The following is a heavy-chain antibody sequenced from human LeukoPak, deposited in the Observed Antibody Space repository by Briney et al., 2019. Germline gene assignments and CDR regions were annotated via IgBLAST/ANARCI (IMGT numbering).Heavy chain of an antibody. CDR3: AKRRGLELLYYYYMDV. J-gene: IGHJ6*03. CDR1: GFTFSSYG. V-gene: IGHV3-23*01. CDR2: ISGSGGST. D-gene: IGHD1-7*01. Sequence: GGTLRLSCAASGFTFSSYGMSWVRQAPGKGLEWVSAISGSGGSTYYADSVKGRFTISRDNSKNTLYLQMNSLRVEDTAVYYCAKRRGLELLYYYYMDVWGKGTTVTVSS.